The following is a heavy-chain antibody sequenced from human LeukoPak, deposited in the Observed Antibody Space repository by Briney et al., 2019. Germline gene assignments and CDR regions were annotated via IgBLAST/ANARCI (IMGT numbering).Heavy chain of an antibody. V-gene: IGHV4-59*11. J-gene: IGHJ4*02. Sequence: SETLSLTCTVSGGSISTHYWSWIRQPPGKGLEWIGYIYYTGSTNYNPSLTSRVTMAIDTSKNQFSLELTFVSAPDTAVYYCARAQYASGSFFDYWGQGTLATVSS. CDR3: ARAQYASGSFFDY. CDR2: IYYTGST. D-gene: IGHD3-10*01. CDR1: GGSISTHY.